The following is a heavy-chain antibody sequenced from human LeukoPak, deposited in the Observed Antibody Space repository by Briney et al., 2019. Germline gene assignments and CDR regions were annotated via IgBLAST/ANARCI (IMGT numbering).Heavy chain of an antibody. V-gene: IGHV4-38-2*01. CDR2: IYHSGST. D-gene: IGHD2-2*01. J-gene: IGHJ5*02. CDR3: ARESLLGYCSSTSCYASGFDP. Sequence: LVTLSLTCDISGYPVKGGYDGGWIRQPPGKGLEWIGSIYHSGSTYYNPSLKSRVTISVDTSKNQFSLKLSSVTAADTAVYYCARESLLGYCSSTSCYASGFDPWGQGTLVTVSS. CDR1: GYPVKGGYD.